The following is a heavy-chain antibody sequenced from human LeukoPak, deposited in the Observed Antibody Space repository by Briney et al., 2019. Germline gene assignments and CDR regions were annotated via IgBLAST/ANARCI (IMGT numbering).Heavy chain of an antibody. CDR1: GYTFTGYY. Sequence: ASVKVSCKASGYTFTGYYMHWVRQAPGQGLEWMGWINPNSGGTNYAQKFQGRVTMTMDTSISTAYMELSRLRSDDTAVYYCARSGGIAVAGNFDYWGQGTLVTVSS. CDR2: INPNSGGT. D-gene: IGHD6-19*01. CDR3: ARSGGIAVAGNFDY. J-gene: IGHJ4*02. V-gene: IGHV1-2*02.